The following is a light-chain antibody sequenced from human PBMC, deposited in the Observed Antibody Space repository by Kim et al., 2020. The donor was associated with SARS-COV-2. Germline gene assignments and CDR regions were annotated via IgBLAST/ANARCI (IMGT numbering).Light chain of an antibody. CDR1: QGFSST. V-gene: IGKV3-15*01. CDR3: QQYNNWPPIT. CDR2: GAS. J-gene: IGKJ5*01. Sequence: SPGKRATLSCRASQGFSSTLAWYQQKPRQAPRLLIYGASTRATGIPARFSGSGSGTEFTLTISSLQSEDFAVYYCQQYNNWPPITFGQGTRLEIK.